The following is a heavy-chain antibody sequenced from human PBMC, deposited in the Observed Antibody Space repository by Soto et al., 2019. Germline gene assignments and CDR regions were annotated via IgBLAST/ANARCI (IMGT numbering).Heavy chain of an antibody. CDR1: GGTXTSYA. J-gene: IGHJ3*02. CDR3: ARGPLIAAAGTSGHAFDI. CDR2: IIPIFGTA. D-gene: IGHD6-13*01. V-gene: IGHV1-69*13. Sequence: GXSXKVSFKASGGTXTSYAISLVRQAPGQGLEWMGGIIPIFGTANYAQKLQGIVTITADESTSTAYMELSSLRSEDTSVYYCARGPLIAAAGTSGHAFDIWGQGTMGTVS.